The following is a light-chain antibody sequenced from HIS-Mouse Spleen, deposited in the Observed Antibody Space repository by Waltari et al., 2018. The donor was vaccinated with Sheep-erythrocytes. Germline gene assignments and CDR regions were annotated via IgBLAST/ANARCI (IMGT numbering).Light chain of an antibody. CDR3: YSTDSSGNHRV. CDR2: EDS. Sequence: SYELTQPPSVSVSPGQTARITCSGDALPKKYAYWYQQKSGPAPVLVIYEDSQRPTGIPGRFSGSSSGTMATLTISGAQVEDEADYYCYSTDSSGNHRVFGGGTKLTVL. V-gene: IGLV3-10*01. J-gene: IGLJ2*01. CDR1: ALPKKY.